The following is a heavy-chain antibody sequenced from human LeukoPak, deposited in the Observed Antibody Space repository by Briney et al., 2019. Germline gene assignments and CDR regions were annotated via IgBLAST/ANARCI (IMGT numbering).Heavy chain of an antibody. CDR3: ARGGGLRFLEWFDY. J-gene: IGHJ4*02. V-gene: IGHV1-8*03. CDR2: MNPNSGNT. D-gene: IGHD3-3*01. Sequence: GASVKVSCKASGYTFTSYDINWVRQATGQGLEWMGWMNPNSGNTGYAQKFQGRVTITRNTSISTAYMELSSLRSEDTAVYYCARGGGLRFLEWFDYWGQGTLVTVSS. CDR1: GYTFTSYD.